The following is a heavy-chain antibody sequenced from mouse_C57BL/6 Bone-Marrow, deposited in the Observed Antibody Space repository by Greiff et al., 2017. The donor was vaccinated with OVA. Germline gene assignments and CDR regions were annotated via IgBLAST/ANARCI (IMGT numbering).Heavy chain of an antibody. CDR2: IYPGNGST. V-gene: IGHV1-78*01. Sequence: QVQLQQSDTVLVRPGASVKISCKASGYTFTNHTMHWVKQRPGRGLEWIGDIYPGNGSTKYNEKFKGKATLTAVTSASTAYMELSSLTYEDSAVYYCAREGWILRSLDYWGKGTSVTVSS. CDR1: GYTFTNHT. CDR3: AREGWILRSLDY. D-gene: IGHD2-3*01. J-gene: IGHJ4*01.